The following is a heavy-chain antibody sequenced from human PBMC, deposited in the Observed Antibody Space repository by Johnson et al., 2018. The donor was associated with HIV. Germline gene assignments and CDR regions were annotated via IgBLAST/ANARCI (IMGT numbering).Heavy chain of an antibody. J-gene: IGHJ3*02. Sequence: QVQLVESGGGVVQPGGSLRLSCAASGFTFSSYGMHWVRQAPGKGLEWVAVISYDGTNQYHADSVKGRFTISRDNSRNRLYIQMNSLRVEDTGVYYCARGVKQQLNVVDAFDIWGQGTKVTVSS. D-gene: IGHD6-13*01. CDR1: GFTFSSYG. V-gene: IGHV3-30*03. CDR3: ARGVKQQLNVVDAFDI. CDR2: ISYDGTNQ.